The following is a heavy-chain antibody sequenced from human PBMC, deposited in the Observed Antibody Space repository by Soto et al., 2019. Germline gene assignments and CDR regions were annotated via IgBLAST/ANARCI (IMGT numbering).Heavy chain of an antibody. Sequence: EVQLLESGGGLVQPGGSLRLSCAASGFTFSSYAMSWVRQAPGKGLEWVSAISGSGGSTYYADSVKGRFTISRDNSKNTLYLQMNSLRAEDTAVYYCAKASYYDSSGYPTYRGAFDIWGQGTMVTVSS. D-gene: IGHD3-22*01. CDR2: ISGSGGST. J-gene: IGHJ3*02. CDR1: GFTFSSYA. CDR3: AKASYYDSSGYPTYRGAFDI. V-gene: IGHV3-23*01.